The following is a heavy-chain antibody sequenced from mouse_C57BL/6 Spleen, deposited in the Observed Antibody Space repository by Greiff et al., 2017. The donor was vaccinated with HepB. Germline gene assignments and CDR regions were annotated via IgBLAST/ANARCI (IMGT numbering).Heavy chain of an antibody. Sequence: EVQLQQSGPELVKPGASVKISCKASGYTFTDYYMNWVKQSHGKSLEWIGDINPNNGGTSYNQKFKGKATLTVDKSSSTAYMELRSLTSEDSAVYYCASISHYYGSSYWYFDVWGTGTTVTVSS. CDR1: GYTFTDYY. CDR2: INPNNGGT. D-gene: IGHD1-1*01. V-gene: IGHV1-26*01. CDR3: ASISHYYGSSYWYFDV. J-gene: IGHJ1*03.